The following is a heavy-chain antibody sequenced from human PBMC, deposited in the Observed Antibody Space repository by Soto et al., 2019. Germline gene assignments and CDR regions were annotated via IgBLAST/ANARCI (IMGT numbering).Heavy chain of an antibody. CDR1: GGSISSGGYY. Sequence: QVQLQESGPGLVKPSQTLSLTCTVSGGSISSGGYYWSWIRQHPGKGLEWIGYIYYSGSTYYNPSLKSRVTISVDTSKNQCSLKLSSVTAADTAVYYCARRIVGAPNYFDYWGQGTLVTVSS. V-gene: IGHV4-31*03. J-gene: IGHJ4*02. D-gene: IGHD1-26*01. CDR3: ARRIVGAPNYFDY. CDR2: IYYSGST.